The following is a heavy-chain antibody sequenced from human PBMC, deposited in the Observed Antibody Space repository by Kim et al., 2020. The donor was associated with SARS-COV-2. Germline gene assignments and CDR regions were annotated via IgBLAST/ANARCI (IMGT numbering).Heavy chain of an antibody. CDR3: ARGELDY. J-gene: IGHJ4*02. CDR2: ISHSGST. V-gene: IGHV4-34*01. CDR1: GGSFSGYY. Sequence: SETLSLTCAVSGGSFSGYYWSWIRQPPGKGLEWIGEISHSGSTNYNPSPKSRVTISVATYTNQFSLKLSSVTAADTAVYYCARGELDYWGQGTLVTVSS.